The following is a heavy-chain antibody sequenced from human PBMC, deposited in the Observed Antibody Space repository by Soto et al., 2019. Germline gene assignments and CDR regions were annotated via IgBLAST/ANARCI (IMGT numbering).Heavy chain of an antibody. CDR2: IYYNDDR. Sequence: SGPTLVNPTQTLTLTCTFSGFSFTTAGVAVGWIRQTPGGALEWLTLIYYNDDRRFSPSLKTRLTITGDTSKNQVVLSLTNVDPGDTATHSRAPSDGGYEIIYFDFWGQGIPVTVSS. J-gene: IGHJ4*02. V-gene: IGHV2-5*01. CDR1: GFSFTTAGVA. CDR3: APSDGGYEIIYFDF. D-gene: IGHD5-12*01.